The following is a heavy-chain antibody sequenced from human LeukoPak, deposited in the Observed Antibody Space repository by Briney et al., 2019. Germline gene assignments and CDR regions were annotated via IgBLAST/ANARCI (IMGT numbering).Heavy chain of an antibody. D-gene: IGHD3-16*01. CDR2: ISWNSGLV. CDR1: GFNIHNSA. CDR3: AKDRYYDNVGDAFDV. J-gene: IGHJ3*01. V-gene: IGHV3-9*01. Sequence: PGGSLRLSCAVSGFNIHNSAMHWVRQPPGKGLEWISGISWNSGLVVYADSVKGRFTISRDNAKNSLYLQMDSLRGEDTALYYCAKDRYYDNVGDAFDVWGQGTMVSVSS.